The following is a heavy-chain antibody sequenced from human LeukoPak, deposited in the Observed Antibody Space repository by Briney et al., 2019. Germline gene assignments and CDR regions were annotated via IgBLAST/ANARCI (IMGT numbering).Heavy chain of an antibody. D-gene: IGHD5-12*01. CDR3: ARGGSGYALNWFDP. CDR2: ISYSGST. J-gene: IGHJ5*02. Sequence: KSSETLSLTCTVSGGSISSYYWSWIRQPPGKGLEWIGHISYSGSTNYNPSLKSRVTISVDTSKNQFSLKLSSVTAADTAVYYCARGGSGYALNWFDPWGQGTLVTVSS. V-gene: IGHV4-59*01. CDR1: GGSISSYY.